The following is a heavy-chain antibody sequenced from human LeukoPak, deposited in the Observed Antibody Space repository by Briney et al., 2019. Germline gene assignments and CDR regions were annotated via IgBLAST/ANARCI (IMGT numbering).Heavy chain of an antibody. D-gene: IGHD3-22*01. CDR2: IYTSGST. Sequence: PSETLSLTCTVSGGSISSYYWSWIRQPAGKGLEWIGRIYTSGSTSYNPSLKSRVTMSVDTSKNQFSLKLSSVTAADTAVYYCARAARYYETSNFDYWGQGTLVTVSS. CDR3: ARAARYYETSNFDY. J-gene: IGHJ4*02. CDR1: GGSISSYY. V-gene: IGHV4-4*07.